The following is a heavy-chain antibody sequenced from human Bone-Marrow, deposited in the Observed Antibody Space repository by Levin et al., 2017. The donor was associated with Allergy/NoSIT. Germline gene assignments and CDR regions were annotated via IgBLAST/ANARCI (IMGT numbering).Heavy chain of an antibody. D-gene: IGHD2-21*02. Sequence: SETLSLTCAVSSSSISSGYYWGWIRQSPGKGLEWIGSISHGGHTYYNPSLKSRIAISVDTSKNQFSLKLTSVTATATAIYYCARDRTSSYCGGDCYSDFFDYWGQGTLVTVSS. V-gene: IGHV4-38-2*02. CDR2: ISHGGHT. CDR1: SSSISSGYY. J-gene: IGHJ4*02. CDR3: ARDRTSSYCGGDCYSDFFDY.